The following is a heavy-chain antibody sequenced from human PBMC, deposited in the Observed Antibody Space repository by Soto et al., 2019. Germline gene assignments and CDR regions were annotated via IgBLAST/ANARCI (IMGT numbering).Heavy chain of an antibody. D-gene: IGHD3-9*01. CDR2: IKSKTDGGTT. CDR3: TTDGVEALTEYYGMDV. J-gene: IGHJ6*02. Sequence: EVQLVESGGGLVKPGGSLRLSCAASGFTFSNAWMNWVRQAPGKGLEWVGRIKSKTDGGTTDYAAPVKGRFTISRDDSKNTVYLQMNSLQTEDTAVYYCTTDGVEALTEYYGMDVWGQGTTVTVSS. CDR1: GFTFSNAW. V-gene: IGHV3-15*07.